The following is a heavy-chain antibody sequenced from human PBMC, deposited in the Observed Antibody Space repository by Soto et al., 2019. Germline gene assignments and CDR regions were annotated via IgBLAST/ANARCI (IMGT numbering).Heavy chain of an antibody. D-gene: IGHD3-10*01. CDR1: GYSFTSYW. J-gene: IGHJ3*02. V-gene: IGHV5-51*01. CDR2: IYPGDSDT. Sequence: GESLKISCKGSGYSFTSYWIGWVRQMPGKGLEWMGIIYPGDSDTRYSPSFQGQVTISADKSISTAYLQWSSLKASDTAMYYCARGPLVVRGVIINPNHAFDIWGQGTMVTVSS. CDR3: ARGPLVVRGVIINPNHAFDI.